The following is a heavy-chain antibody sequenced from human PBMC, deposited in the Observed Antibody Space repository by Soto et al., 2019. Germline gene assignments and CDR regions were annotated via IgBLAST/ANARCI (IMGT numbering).Heavy chain of an antibody. J-gene: IGHJ5*02. Sequence: EVQLLESGGDLVQPGGSLRLSCAASGFTFSTFVMNWVRQAPGEGLEWLSAISTSGDRTYYADSVKGRFTISRDNSKNTLYLQMHSLGVEETAINSWGKKYNSGGGGPNWFDPWGQGTLVTVSS. CDR2: ISTSGDRT. D-gene: IGHD3-10*01. V-gene: IGHV3-23*01. CDR1: GFTFSTFV. CDR3: GKKYNSGGGGPNWFDP.